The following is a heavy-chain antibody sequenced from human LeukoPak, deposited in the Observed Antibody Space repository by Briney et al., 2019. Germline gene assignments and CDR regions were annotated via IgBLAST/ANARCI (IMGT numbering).Heavy chain of an antibody. CDR1: GFAFSTYW. V-gene: IGHV3-7*01. Sequence: PEGSLRLSCAASGFAFSTYWMSWVRQAPGKGLEWVANIKQDGSEKYYVDSVKGRFTISRDNAKNSLYLQMNSLRAEDTAVYYCTSGNYFDSWGQGTLVTVSS. CDR3: TSGNYFDS. CDR2: IKQDGSEK. J-gene: IGHJ4*02. D-gene: IGHD1-26*01.